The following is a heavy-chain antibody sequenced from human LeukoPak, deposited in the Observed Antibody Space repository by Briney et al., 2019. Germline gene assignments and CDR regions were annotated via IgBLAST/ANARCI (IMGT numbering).Heavy chain of an antibody. CDR1: GGSFSGYY. V-gene: IGHV4-34*01. CDR3: ARGLFSPSSWYRGFFDY. CDR2: INHSGST. Sequence: SETLSLTCAVYGGSFSGYYWSWIRQPPGKGLEWIGEINHSGSTNYNPSLKSRVTISVDTSKNQFSLKLSSVTAADTAVYYCARGLFSPSSWYRGFFDYWGQGTLVTVPS. J-gene: IGHJ4*02. D-gene: IGHD6-13*01.